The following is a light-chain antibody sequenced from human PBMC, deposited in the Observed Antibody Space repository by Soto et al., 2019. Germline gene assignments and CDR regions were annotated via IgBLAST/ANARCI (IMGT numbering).Light chain of an antibody. Sequence: DIQLTQSPSFLSASVGDRVTVSCRASQDISTSLDWFQQKAGKVPQLLVYPASTLQDGVPSRFSGSGSGTYFTLTINNLQAEDFATYYCQHLRTYPFSCGQGTKLDIK. CDR3: QHLRTYPFS. CDR2: PAS. J-gene: IGKJ2*03. V-gene: IGKV1-9*01. CDR1: QDISTS.